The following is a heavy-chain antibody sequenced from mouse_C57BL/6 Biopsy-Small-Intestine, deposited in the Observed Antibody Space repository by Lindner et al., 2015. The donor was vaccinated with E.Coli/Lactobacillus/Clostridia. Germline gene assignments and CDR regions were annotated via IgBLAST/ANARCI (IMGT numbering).Heavy chain of an antibody. D-gene: IGHD1-1*01. V-gene: IGHV1-84*02. Sequence: SVKVSCKASGYTLSGYYMNWVRQAPGQGLEWMGWINPNSGATNYAQKFQGRVTMTRDTSTTTAYMELSRLIFDDTAVYYCAKERMIFGTGNFYGMDVWGQGTTVTVSS. CDR3: AKERMIFGTGNFYGMDV. CDR1: GYTLSGYY. J-gene: IGHJ1*01. CDR2: INPNSGAT.